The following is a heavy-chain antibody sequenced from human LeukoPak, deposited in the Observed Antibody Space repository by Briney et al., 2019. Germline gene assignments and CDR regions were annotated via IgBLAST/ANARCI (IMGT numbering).Heavy chain of an antibody. V-gene: IGHV3-23*01. D-gene: IGHD4-17*01. Sequence: GSLSLSCTSSQLTFNRYVMAWVRQAPGKGREWVSTIIASGGTTYSTDAVQGRFTISRDNSKHTLYLQMISLRAEDTAVYYCATLYGDYNWYFDLWGRGTLVTVSS. CDR3: ATLYGDYNWYFDL. CDR1: QLTFNRYV. J-gene: IGHJ2*01. CDR2: IIASGGTT.